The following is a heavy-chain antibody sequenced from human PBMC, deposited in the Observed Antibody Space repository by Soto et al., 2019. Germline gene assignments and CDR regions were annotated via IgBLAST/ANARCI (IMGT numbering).Heavy chain of an antibody. CDR1: GGSFSAYY. CDR3: ARENDFWSGPNGLDV. Sequence: SETLSLTCAVYGGSFSAYYWSWIRQPPGKGLEWIGEINHSGGTSYNPSLKSRVTISVDKSKSQFSLKLNSVTAADRAVYYCARENDFWSGPNGLDVWGQGTTVTV. D-gene: IGHD3-3*01. V-gene: IGHV4-34*01. J-gene: IGHJ6*02. CDR2: INHSGGT.